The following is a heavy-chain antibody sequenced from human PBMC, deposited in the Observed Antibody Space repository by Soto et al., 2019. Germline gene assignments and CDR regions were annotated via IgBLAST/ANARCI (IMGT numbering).Heavy chain of an antibody. CDR2: IYYSGTT. V-gene: IGHV4-39*02. CDR1: GGSIRSSSYY. D-gene: IGHD6-19*01. Sequence: PSETLSLTCTVSGGSIRSSSYYWGWIRHPPGKGLEWIGSIYYSGTTYYNPSLKSRVTISLDTSKNQFSLKLSSVTAADTAVYYCARDGSGWDYYLVMDVWGQGTTVTVYS. CDR3: ARDGSGWDYYLVMDV. J-gene: IGHJ6*02.